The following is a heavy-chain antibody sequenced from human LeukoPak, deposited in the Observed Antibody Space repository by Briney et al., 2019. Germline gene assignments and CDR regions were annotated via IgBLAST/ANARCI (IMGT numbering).Heavy chain of an antibody. J-gene: IGHJ4*02. D-gene: IGHD6-19*01. V-gene: IGHV3-23*01. CDR3: AKVHSSGWYWVDY. Sequence: PGGSLRLSCAASGFTFSSYVMSWVRQAPGKGLEWVSGISGSGGSTNHADSVKGRFTISRDNSKNTPYLQMNSLRAEDTAEYYCAKVHSSGWYWVDYWGQGTLVTVSS. CDR2: ISGSGGST. CDR1: GFTFSSYV.